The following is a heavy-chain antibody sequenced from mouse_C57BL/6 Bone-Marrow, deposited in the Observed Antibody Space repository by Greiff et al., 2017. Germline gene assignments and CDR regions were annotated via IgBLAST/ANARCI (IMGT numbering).Heavy chain of an antibody. V-gene: IGHV1-76*01. D-gene: IGHD2-5*01. CDR1: GYTFTDYY. Sequence: QVQLKQSGAELVRPGASVKLSCKASGYTFTDYYINWVKQRPGQGLEWIARIYPGSGNTYYNEKFKGKATLTAEKSSSTAYMPLSSLPSEDSAVYFCARGGCYSNYDYWYFDVWGTGTTVTVSS. J-gene: IGHJ1*03. CDR2: IYPGSGNT. CDR3: ARGGCYSNYDYWYFDV.